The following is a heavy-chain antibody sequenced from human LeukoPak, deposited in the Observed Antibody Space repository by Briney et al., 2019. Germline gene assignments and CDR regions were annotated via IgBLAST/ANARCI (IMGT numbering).Heavy chain of an antibody. J-gene: IGHJ4*02. D-gene: IGHD1-26*01. Sequence: PEGSLRLSCAASGFTLSTYVMTWVRQAPGKGLEWVSSISRSGDTTYYRDSVKGRFTISRDNSKNTLYLQMNSLRGDDTAIYYCAKLVGATMTSDYWGQGILVTVS. CDR3: AKLVGATMTSDY. CDR1: GFTLSTYV. V-gene: IGHV3-23*01. CDR2: ISRSGDTT.